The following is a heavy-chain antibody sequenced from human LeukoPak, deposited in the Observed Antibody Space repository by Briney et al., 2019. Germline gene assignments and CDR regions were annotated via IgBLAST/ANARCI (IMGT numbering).Heavy chain of an antibody. CDR3: ARDSSGYIGPGEPLPSLY. D-gene: IGHD1-1*01. Sequence: EASVKVSCKASGYTFTSYGISWVRQAPGQGLEWMGWISAYNGNTNYAQKLQGRVTMTTDTSTSTAYMELRSLRSDDTAVYYCARDSSGYIGPGEPLPSLYWGQGTLVTVSS. CDR2: ISAYNGNT. J-gene: IGHJ4*02. V-gene: IGHV1-18*01. CDR1: GYTFTSYG.